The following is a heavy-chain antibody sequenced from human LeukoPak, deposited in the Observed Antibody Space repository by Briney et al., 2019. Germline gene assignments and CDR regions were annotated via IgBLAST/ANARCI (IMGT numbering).Heavy chain of an antibody. D-gene: IGHD2/OR15-2a*01. V-gene: IGHV1-18*01. CDR1: GYTFTSYG. CDR2: ISAYNGNT. CDR3: AKVGYCNTVTCYGWFDP. Sequence: ASVKVSCKASGYTFTSYGISWVRQAPGQGLEWMGWISAYNGNTNYAQKLQGRVTMTTDTSTSTAYMELRSLRSDDTAVYYCAKVGYCNTVTCYGWFDPRGQGTLVTVSS. J-gene: IGHJ5*02.